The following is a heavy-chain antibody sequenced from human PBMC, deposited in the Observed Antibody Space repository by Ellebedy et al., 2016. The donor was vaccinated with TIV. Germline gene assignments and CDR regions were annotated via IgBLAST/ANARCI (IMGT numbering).Heavy chain of an antibody. Sequence: SETLSLTXTVSGGSISSAISYWSWIRQPAGKGLEWIGRIYTSGSTNYSPSLKNRVTMSVDTSKNQFSLKLSSVTPADTALYYCARGGGASTMEAFDIWGQGTLVTVSS. CDR2: IYTSGST. D-gene: IGHD3-10*01. CDR1: GGSISSAISY. J-gene: IGHJ3*02. V-gene: IGHV4-61*02. CDR3: ARGGGASTMEAFDI.